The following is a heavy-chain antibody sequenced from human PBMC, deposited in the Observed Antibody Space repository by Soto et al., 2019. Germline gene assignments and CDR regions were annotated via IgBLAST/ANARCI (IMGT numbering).Heavy chain of an antibody. J-gene: IGHJ6*03. CDR1: GGSISSSSYY. Sequence: QLQLQESGPGLVKPSETLSLTCTVSGGSISSSSYYWGWIRQPPGKGLEWIGSIYYSGSTYYNPSLKSRVTISVDTSKNQFSLKLSSETAADTAVYYCARQRAVTPKYYYYMDVWGKGTTVTVSS. V-gene: IGHV4-39*01. CDR2: IYYSGST. D-gene: IGHD4-4*01. CDR3: ARQRAVTPKYYYYMDV.